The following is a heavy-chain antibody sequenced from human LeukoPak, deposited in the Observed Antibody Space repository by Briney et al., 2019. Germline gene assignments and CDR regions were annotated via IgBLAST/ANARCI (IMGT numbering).Heavy chain of an antibody. CDR3: AKSQGDMGDY. Sequence: GGSLKLSCAASGFTVSSNYLTWVRQAPGKGLEWVSLIYSDGRTFYADSVKGRFTISRDNSKNTLYLQMNSLRAEDTAIYYCAKSQGDMGDYWGQGTLVTVSS. J-gene: IGHJ4*02. D-gene: IGHD3-9*01. CDR2: IYSDGRT. V-gene: IGHV3-53*01. CDR1: GFTVSSNY.